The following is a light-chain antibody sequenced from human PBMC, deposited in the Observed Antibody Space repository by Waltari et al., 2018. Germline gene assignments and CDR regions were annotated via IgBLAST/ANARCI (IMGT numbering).Light chain of an antibody. J-gene: IGLJ1*01. CDR3: SSYTSSSALV. CDR1: GSDIGGYNY. CDR2: DVF. Sequence: QSALTQPASVSGSPGQSITISCTGTGSDIGGYNYVSWYHQHPGKAPKVMIYDVFYRPSGVSNRFSGSKSGNTASLTISGLQAEDEADYYCSSYTSSSALVFGTGTKVTVL. V-gene: IGLV2-14*03.